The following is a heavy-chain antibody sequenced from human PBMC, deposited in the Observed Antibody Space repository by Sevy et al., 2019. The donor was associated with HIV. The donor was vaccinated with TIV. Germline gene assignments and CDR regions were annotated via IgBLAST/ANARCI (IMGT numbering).Heavy chain of an antibody. CDR2: ISAYNGNT. CDR3: ARDFGITMIVVVITIDNYYYGMDV. Sequence: ASVKVSCKASGYTFTSYGISWVRQAPGQGLEWMGWISAYNGNTNYAQKLQGRVTMTTDTSTSTAYMELRSLRSDDTAVYYCARDFGITMIVVVITIDNYYYGMDVWGQRTTVTVSS. V-gene: IGHV1-18*04. D-gene: IGHD3-22*01. J-gene: IGHJ6*02. CDR1: GYTFTSYG.